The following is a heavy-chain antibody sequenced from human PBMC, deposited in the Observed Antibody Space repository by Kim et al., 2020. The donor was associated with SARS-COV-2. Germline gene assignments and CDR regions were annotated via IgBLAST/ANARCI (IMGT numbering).Heavy chain of an antibody. CDR2: VYYSGST. Sequence: SETLSLTCTVSGDSISSYSWNWIRQPPGKRLDWIGYVYYSGSTNYNPSLETRVTISVDTSKNQFSLKLRSVTAADTALYYCARSKGSHFWNTHYLDYWVQGTLVTLSS. J-gene: IGHJ4*02. V-gene: IGHV4-59*01. CDR1: GDSISSYS. CDR3: ARSKGSHFWNTHYLDY. D-gene: IGHD3-3*02.